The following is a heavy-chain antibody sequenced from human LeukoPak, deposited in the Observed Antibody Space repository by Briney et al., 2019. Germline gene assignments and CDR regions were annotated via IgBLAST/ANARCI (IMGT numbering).Heavy chain of an antibody. Sequence: ASVKVSCKASGYTFTSYGISWVRQAPGQGLEWMGWISAYNGNTNYAQKLQGRVNMTTDTSTSTAYMELRSLRSDDTAVYYCARETYGDYDFDYWGQGTLVTVSS. J-gene: IGHJ4*02. CDR2: ISAYNGNT. CDR1: GYTFTSYG. V-gene: IGHV1-18*01. CDR3: ARETYGDYDFDY. D-gene: IGHD4-17*01.